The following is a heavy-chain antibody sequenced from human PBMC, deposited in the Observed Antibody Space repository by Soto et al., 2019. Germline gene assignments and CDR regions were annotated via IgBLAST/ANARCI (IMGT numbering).Heavy chain of an antibody. D-gene: IGHD5-18*01. CDR1: GVTFDDYA. J-gene: IGHJ6*02. Sequence: PGGSLRLSCAASGVTFDDYAMHWVRQAPGKGLEWVSGISWNSGSIGYADSVKGRFTISRDNAKNSLYLQMNSLRAEDTALYYCAKDNDGYSYGYYYYYGMAVWGQGTTVTVPS. CDR2: ISWNSGSI. CDR3: AKDNDGYSYGYYYYYGMAV. V-gene: IGHV3-9*01.